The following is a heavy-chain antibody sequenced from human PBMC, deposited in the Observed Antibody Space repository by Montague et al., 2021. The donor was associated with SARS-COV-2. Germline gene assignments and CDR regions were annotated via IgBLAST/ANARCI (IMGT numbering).Heavy chain of an antibody. CDR2: IYYSGST. Sequence: SETLSLTCTVSGGSISSSSYYWGWIRQPPGKGLEWIGSIYYSGSTYYNPSLKSRVIISVDTSKNQFSLKLSSVTAADTAVYYCARHDDILTTYYYYYGMDVWGQGTTVTVSS. CDR1: GGSISSSSYY. J-gene: IGHJ6*02. CDR3: ARHDDILTTYYYYYGMDV. D-gene: IGHD3-9*01. V-gene: IGHV4-39*01.